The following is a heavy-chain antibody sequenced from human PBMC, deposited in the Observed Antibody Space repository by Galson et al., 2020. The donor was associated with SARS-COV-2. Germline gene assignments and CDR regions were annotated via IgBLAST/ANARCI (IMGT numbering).Heavy chain of an antibody. Sequence: GESLKISCAASGFTFSSYAMHWVRQAPGKGLEWVAVISYDGSNKYYADSVKGRFTISRDNSKNTLYLQMNSLRAEDTAVYYCARDFGYSYGSSYFDYWGQGTLVTVSS. CDR2: ISYDGSNK. J-gene: IGHJ4*02. CDR3: ARDFGYSYGSSYFDY. D-gene: IGHD5-18*01. CDR1: GFTFSSYA. V-gene: IGHV3-30*01.